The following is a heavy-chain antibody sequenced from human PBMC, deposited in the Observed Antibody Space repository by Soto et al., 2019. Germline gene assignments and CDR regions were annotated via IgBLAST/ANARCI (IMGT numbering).Heavy chain of an antibody. CDR1: GFMFSNHG. CDR2: IWSDGNNR. J-gene: IGHJ4*02. Sequence: QPGGSLRLSCAASGFMFSNHGMHWVRQVPGKGLEWVAVIWSDGNNRYYADSVKGRFTISRDNSKNTVYLQMNSLRAEDTAVYYCVRGDNWNDEASDYWGQGTLVTVSS. CDR3: VRGDNWNDEASDY. V-gene: IGHV3-33*01. D-gene: IGHD1-1*01.